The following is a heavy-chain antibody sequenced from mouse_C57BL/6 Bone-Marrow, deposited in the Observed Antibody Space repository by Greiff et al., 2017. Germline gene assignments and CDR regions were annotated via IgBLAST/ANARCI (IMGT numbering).Heavy chain of an antibody. CDR2: IRLKSDNYAT. V-gene: IGHV6-3*01. J-gene: IGHJ2*01. CDR1: GFTFSNYW. D-gene: IGHD1-1*01. Sequence: EVHLVESGGGLVQPGGSMKLSCVASGFTFSNYWMNWVRQSPEKGLEWVAQIRLKSDNYATHYAESVKGRFTISRDDSKSSVYLQMNNLRAEDTGIYYCTNYYGSSDSGYWGQGTTLTVSS. CDR3: TNYYGSSDSGY.